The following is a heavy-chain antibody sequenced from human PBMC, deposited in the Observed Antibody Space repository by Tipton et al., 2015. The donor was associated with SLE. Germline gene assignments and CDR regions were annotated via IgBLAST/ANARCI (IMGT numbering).Heavy chain of an antibody. Sequence: SLRLSCAASGFTFRSYWMHWIRQAPGKGLVWVSRLNDDGTITSYEDSVRGRFTISRDNAKNLLHLQMDSLRAEDTAVYFCARALHHDSSGYKNWFDSWGQGTLVTVSS. V-gene: IGHV3-74*01. D-gene: IGHD3-22*01. CDR1: GFTFRSYW. CDR3: ARALHHDSSGYKNWFDS. J-gene: IGHJ5*01. CDR2: LNDDGTIT.